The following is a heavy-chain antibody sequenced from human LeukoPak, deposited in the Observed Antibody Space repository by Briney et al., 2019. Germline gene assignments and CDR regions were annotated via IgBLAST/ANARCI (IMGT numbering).Heavy chain of an antibody. D-gene: IGHD2-2*01. CDR2: IYTSGST. CDR1: GGSISSGSYY. J-gene: IGHJ4*02. Sequence: SETLSLTCTVSGGSISSGSYYWSWIRQPAGKGLEWIGRIYTSGSTYYNPSLRSRVTISVDTSKNQFSLKLSSVTATDTAVYYCHFKYCSSSTCFYYFDYWGQGTLVTVSS. V-gene: IGHV4-61*02. CDR3: HFKYCSSSTCFYYFDY.